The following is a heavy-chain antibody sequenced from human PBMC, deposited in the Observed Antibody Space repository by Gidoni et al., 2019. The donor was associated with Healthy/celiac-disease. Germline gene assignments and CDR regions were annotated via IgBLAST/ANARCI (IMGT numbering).Heavy chain of an antibody. CDR1: GFTFSSYE. D-gene: IGHD4-4*01. V-gene: IGHV3-48*03. Sequence: EVQLVESGGGLVQPGGSLRLSCAASGFTFSSYEMNWVRQAPGKGLEWVSYISSSGSTIYYADSVKGRFTISRDNAKNSLYLQMNSLRAEDTAVYYCAREMDSNYYYYGMDVWGQGTTVTVSS. CDR2: ISSSGSTI. J-gene: IGHJ6*02. CDR3: AREMDSNYYYYGMDV.